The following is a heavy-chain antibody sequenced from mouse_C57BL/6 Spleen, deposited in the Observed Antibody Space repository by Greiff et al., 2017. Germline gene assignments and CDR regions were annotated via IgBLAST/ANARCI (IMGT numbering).Heavy chain of an antibody. V-gene: IGHV1-55*01. CDR3: ARDGSSYVPLAY. D-gene: IGHD1-1*01. CDR2: IYPGSGNA. CDR1: GYTFTSYW. J-gene: IGHJ3*01. Sequence: QVQLKQPGAELVKPGASVKMSCKASGYTFTSYWITWVKQWPGQGLEWIGDIYPGSGNANYNEKFKSKATLTVDTTSSTAYMQLSRLTSEDSAVYYCARDGSSYVPLAYWGQGTLVTVSA.